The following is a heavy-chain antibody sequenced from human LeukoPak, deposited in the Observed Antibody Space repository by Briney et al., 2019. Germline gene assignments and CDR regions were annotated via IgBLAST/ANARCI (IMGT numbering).Heavy chain of an antibody. CDR3: ARRVWDGYNLYYFDY. J-gene: IGHJ4*02. V-gene: IGHV5-51*01. Sequence: GESLKISCKASGYSFISHWIGWVRQRPGQGLEFMGIIYPYDSDTKYSPSLQGQVTISVDKSISTAYLQWSSLKASDTAMYYCARRVWDGYNLYYFDYWGQGTLVTVSS. CDR1: GYSFISHW. CDR2: IYPYDSDT. D-gene: IGHD5-24*01.